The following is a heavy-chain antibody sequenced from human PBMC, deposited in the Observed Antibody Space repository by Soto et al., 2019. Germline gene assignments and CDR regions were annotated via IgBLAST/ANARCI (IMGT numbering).Heavy chain of an antibody. CDR3: ARIAGYNVYPGY. V-gene: IGHV2-26*01. CDR1: GFSLSNARMS. Sequence: QSGPTLVNPTETLTLTWSFSGFSLSNARMSVTWIRQPPGKALEWLAHISSNDEKSYNTSLKTRLTISKDASKTQVVLTMTNMDPVDTGTYYCARIAGYNVYPGYWGQGTLVTVSS. J-gene: IGHJ4*02. D-gene: IGHD3-9*01. CDR2: ISSNDEK.